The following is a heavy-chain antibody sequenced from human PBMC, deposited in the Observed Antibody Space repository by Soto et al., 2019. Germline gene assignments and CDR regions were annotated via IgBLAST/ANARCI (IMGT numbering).Heavy chain of an antibody. D-gene: IGHD3-22*01. CDR2: IYYSGST. V-gene: IGHV4-59*12. CDR3: ARVGDYYYDSSGYYFAPPIDY. CDR1: GGSISSYY. J-gene: IGHJ4*02. Sequence: PSETLSLTCTVSGGSISSYYWSWIRQPPGKGLEWIGYIYYSGSTYYNPSLKSRVTISVDTSKNQFSLKLSSVTAADTAVYYCARVGDYYYDSSGYYFAPPIDYWGQGTLVTVSS.